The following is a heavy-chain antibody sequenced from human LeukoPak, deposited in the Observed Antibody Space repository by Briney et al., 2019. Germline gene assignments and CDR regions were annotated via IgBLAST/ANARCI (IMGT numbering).Heavy chain of an antibody. CDR1: GFPFSSYA. D-gene: IGHD1-26*01. CDR2: INWNGGST. Sequence: GGSLRLSCSASGFPFSSYAMHWVRQAPGKGLEWVSGINWNGGSTGYADSVKGRFTISRDNAKNSLYLQMNSLRAEDTALYYCAREEGGGSYGTCDYWGQGTLVTVSS. V-gene: IGHV3-20*04. J-gene: IGHJ4*02. CDR3: AREEGGGSYGTCDY.